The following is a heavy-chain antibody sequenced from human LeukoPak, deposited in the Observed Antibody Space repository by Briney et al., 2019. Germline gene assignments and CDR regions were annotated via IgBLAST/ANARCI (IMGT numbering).Heavy chain of an antibody. D-gene: IGHD2-2*01. CDR3: AKDGAGGYCSSTSCYEFDY. Sequence: GGSLRLSCAASGFTFSSYAMSWVRQAPGKGLEWVSAISGSGGSTYYADSVKGRFTISRDNSKNTLYLQMNSLRAEDTAVYFCAKDGAGGYCSSTSCYEFDYWGQGTLVTVSP. V-gene: IGHV3-23*01. CDR2: ISGSGGST. J-gene: IGHJ4*02. CDR1: GFTFSSYA.